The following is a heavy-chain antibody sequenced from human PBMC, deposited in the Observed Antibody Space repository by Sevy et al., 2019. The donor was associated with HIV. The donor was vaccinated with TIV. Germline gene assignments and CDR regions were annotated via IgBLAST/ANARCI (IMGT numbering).Heavy chain of an antibody. Sequence: SETLSLTCAVYGGSFSGYYWSWIRQPPGKGLEWIGEINHSGSTNYNPSLKSRVTISVDTSKNQFSLKLSSVTAADTAVYYCARGPVRGFANSGYGYWGRGTLVTVSS. CDR2: INHSGST. D-gene: IGHD3-22*01. CDR3: ARGPVRGFANSGYGY. CDR1: GGSFSGYY. V-gene: IGHV4-34*01. J-gene: IGHJ4*02.